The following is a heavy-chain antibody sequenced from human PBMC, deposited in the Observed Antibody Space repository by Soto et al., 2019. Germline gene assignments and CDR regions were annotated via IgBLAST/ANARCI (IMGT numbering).Heavy chain of an antibody. V-gene: IGHV3-23*01. Sequence: EVQLLESGGGLVQPGGSLRVSCAASGFSFSTYGMSWVRQAPGKGLEWVAGLSASGDMTHYADSVKGRFTVSRDNSRNLLHLQMNSLRAEDTAEYFCAKDLAVVMKYVPGVFDIWGQGAMVTVSS. J-gene: IGHJ3*02. CDR2: LSASGDMT. CDR1: GFSFSTYG. CDR3: AKDLAVVMKYVPGVFDI. D-gene: IGHD2-8*01.